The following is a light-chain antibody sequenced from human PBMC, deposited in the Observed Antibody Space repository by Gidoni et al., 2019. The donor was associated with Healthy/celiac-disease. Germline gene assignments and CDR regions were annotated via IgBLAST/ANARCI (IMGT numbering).Light chain of an antibody. CDR1: QSISSY. V-gene: IGKV1-39*01. CDR3: QQSYSTLFT. CDR2: AAS. J-gene: IGKJ4*01. Sequence: DIQMTQSPSSLSASVGDRVTITCRASQSISSYLHWYQQKPGKAPKLLIYAASSLQSGVPSRFSGSGSGTDFTLTISSLQPEDFATYYCQQSYSTLFTFGGGTKVDIK.